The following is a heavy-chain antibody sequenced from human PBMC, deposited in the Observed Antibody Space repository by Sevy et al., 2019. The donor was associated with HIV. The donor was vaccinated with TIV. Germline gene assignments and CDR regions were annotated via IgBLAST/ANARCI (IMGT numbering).Heavy chain of an antibody. V-gene: IGHV4-34*01. Sequence: SETLSLTCAVYGGSFSGYYWSWIRQPPGKGLEWIGEINHSGSTNYNPSLKSRVTISVDTSKNQFSLKLSSVTAADTAVYYCARVNPTYCSDGSCYSLGYYYYGMDVWGQGTTVTVSS. CDR1: GGSFSGYY. CDR2: INHSGST. CDR3: ARVNPTYCSDGSCYSLGYYYYGMDV. J-gene: IGHJ6*02. D-gene: IGHD2-15*01.